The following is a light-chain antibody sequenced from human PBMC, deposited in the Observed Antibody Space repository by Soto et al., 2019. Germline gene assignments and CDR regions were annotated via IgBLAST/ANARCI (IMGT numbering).Light chain of an antibody. CDR2: AAA. J-gene: IGKJ1*01. Sequence: DIKMTQSPSSLSASVGDRVTITCRASQSISSYLNWYQQKPGKAPKLLIYAAARLQSGVTSRFSGSGSGTDFTLTISSLQPEDFATYYCQQSYSTHWTCGQGTKVEIK. CDR3: QQSYSTHWT. CDR1: QSISSY. V-gene: IGKV1-39*01.